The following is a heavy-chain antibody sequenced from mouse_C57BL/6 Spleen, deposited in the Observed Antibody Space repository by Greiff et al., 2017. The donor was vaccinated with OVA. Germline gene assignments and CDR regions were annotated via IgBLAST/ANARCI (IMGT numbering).Heavy chain of an antibody. CDR3: ARSTVYFDY. D-gene: IGHD1-1*01. J-gene: IGHJ2*01. CDR2: IYPGDGDT. Sequence: VKLQESGPELVKPGASVKISCKASGYAFSSSWMNWVKQRPGKGLEWIGRIYPGDGDTNYNGKFKGKATLTADKSSSTAYTQLSSLTSEDSAVYFCARSTVYFDYWGQGTTLTVSS. V-gene: IGHV1-82*01. CDR1: GYAFSSSW.